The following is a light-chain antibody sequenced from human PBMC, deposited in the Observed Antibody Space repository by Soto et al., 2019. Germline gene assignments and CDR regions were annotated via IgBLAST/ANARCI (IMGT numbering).Light chain of an antibody. CDR2: NNN. V-gene: IGLV1-40*01. Sequence: QSVLTQPPSVSEAPGQRVTISCTGSISNIGAGYDVHWYQQLPGTAPKLLIYNNNNRPSGVPDRFSGSKSGTSASLAITGLQAEDEADYYCQSYDSSLSGSVFGGGTKLTVL. CDR3: QSYDSSLSGSV. J-gene: IGLJ3*02. CDR1: ISNIGAGYD.